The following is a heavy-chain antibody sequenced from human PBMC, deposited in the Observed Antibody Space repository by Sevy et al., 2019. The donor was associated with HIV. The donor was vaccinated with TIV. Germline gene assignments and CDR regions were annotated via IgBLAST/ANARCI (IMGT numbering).Heavy chain of an antibody. CDR1: EFTLSNYW. D-gene: IGHD2-21*01. Sequence: GGSLRLSCVASEFTLSNYWMHWIRQGPGKGLVWVSRINSDGTRRSYADFVEGRFTISRDNAENTLYLQMNSLRVEDTAVYYCARSDSLQTPQPDSWGQGTVVTVSS. CDR3: ARSDSLQTPQPDS. V-gene: IGHV3-74*01. CDR2: INSDGTRR. J-gene: IGHJ4*02.